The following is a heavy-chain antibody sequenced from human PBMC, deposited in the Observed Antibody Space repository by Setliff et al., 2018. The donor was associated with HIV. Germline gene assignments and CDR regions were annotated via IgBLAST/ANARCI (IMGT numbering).Heavy chain of an antibody. CDR3: AAQDLDLVKYYYMDY. J-gene: IGHJ4*02. CDR1: QETFT. CDR2: LSSNRNT. D-gene: IGHD2-21*01. V-gene: IGHV4-39*07. Sequence: SETLSLTCWSLQETFTEAWIRQPPGKGLEWIGALSSNRNTYFNPTLKSRVTLSIDSSKNLFSLKLNSLTAADTAVYFCAAQDLDLVKYYYMDYWGPGALVTVSS.